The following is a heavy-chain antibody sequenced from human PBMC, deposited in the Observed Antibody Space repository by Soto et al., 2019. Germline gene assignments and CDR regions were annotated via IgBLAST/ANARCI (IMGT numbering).Heavy chain of an antibody. CDR2: IHNSRGTT. J-gene: IGHJ4*02. CDR3: ATSLSGCYYSY. D-gene: IGHD3-22*01. Sequence: GGSLRLSCAASGFTFSSYERMWVRQAPGKGLEWVSFIHNSRGTTYYADSVKGRFTISRDNAQNSLYLQMSSLRAEDTAVYYCATSLSGCYYSYWGQGTMVTVYS. V-gene: IGHV3-48*03. CDR1: GFTFSSYE.